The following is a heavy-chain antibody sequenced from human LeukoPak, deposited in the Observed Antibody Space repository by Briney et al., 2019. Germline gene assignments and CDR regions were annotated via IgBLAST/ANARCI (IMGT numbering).Heavy chain of an antibody. J-gene: IGHJ3*02. D-gene: IGHD2-21*01. CDR2: ISSSGSYI. V-gene: IGHV3-21*01. CDR1: GFTFTSYT. CDR3: ARSLIADGAFDI. Sequence: PGGSLRLSCAASGFTFTSYTMNWVRQAPGKGLECVSDISSSGSYIDYADSVKGRFTISRDNAKNSLFLQMNSLRAEDTAVYYCARSLIADGAFDIWGQGTMVTVSS.